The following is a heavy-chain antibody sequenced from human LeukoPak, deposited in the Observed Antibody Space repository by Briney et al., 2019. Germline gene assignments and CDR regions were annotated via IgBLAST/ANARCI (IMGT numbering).Heavy chain of an antibody. D-gene: IGHD4-11*01. J-gene: IGHJ4*02. V-gene: IGHV4-39*01. CDR2: IYYSGST. Sequence: PSETLSLTCTVSGGSISSSSYYWGWVRQPPGKGLEWIGSIYYSGSTYYNPSLKSRVTISVDTSKNQFSLKLSSVTAADTAVYYCAGGKVDYMCLDYWGQGTLVTVSS. CDR1: GGSISSSSYY. CDR3: AGGKVDYMCLDY.